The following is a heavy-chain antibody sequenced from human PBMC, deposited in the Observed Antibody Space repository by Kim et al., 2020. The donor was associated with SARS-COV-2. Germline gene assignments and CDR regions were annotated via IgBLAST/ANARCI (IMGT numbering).Heavy chain of an antibody. V-gene: IGHV1-18*01. D-gene: IGHD3-10*01. CDR3: ARTWELGGFDI. CDR2: ISAFNGIT. CDR1: GYTFSDFG. J-gene: IGHJ3*02. Sequence: ASVKVSCKASGYTFSDFGISWVRQAPGQGLEWVGWISAFNGITNYAHKVQGRVTLTTDTSTSTAYMELRSLTSDDTAVYYCARTWELGGFDIWGQGTRVTVSS.